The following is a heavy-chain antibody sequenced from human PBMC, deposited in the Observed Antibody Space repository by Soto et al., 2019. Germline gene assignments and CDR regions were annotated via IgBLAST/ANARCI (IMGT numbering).Heavy chain of an antibody. CDR1: GGSISSGDYY. CDR3: ARYYDSSGHFDY. Sequence: SESLSLTCTVSGGSISSGDYYWSWIRQPPGKGLEWIGYIYYSGSTYYNPSLKSRVTISVDTSKNQFSLKLSSVTAADTAVYYCARYYDSSGHFDYWGQGTPVTVPS. J-gene: IGHJ4*02. V-gene: IGHV4-30-4*01. D-gene: IGHD3-22*01. CDR2: IYYSGST.